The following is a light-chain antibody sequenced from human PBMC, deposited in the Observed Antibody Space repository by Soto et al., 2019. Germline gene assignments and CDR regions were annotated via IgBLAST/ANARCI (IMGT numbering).Light chain of an antibody. J-gene: IGLJ1*01. Sequence: SVLTQPASVSGSPGHSITISCTGTSSDVGGYNYVSWYQQHPGKAPKLMIYDVSNRPSGVSNRFSGSKSGNTASLTISGLQAEDEADYYCSSYTSSSTLVFGTGTKVTVL. CDR1: SSDVGGYNY. V-gene: IGLV2-14*01. CDR3: SSYTSSSTLV. CDR2: DVS.